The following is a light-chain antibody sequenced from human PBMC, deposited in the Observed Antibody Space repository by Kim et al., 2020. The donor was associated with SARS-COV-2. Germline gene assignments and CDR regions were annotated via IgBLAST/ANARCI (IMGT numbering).Light chain of an antibody. J-gene: IGLJ2*01. CDR1: SSDIGAYNY. CDR2: EVS. Sequence: GQSITISCTGPSSDIGAYNYVSWYQQHPGKAPKVMIYEVSKRPSGVPDRFSGSKSGNTASLTVSGLQADDEADYYCCSYAGTNNVLFGGGTKLTVL. V-gene: IGLV2-8*01. CDR3: CSYAGTNNVL.